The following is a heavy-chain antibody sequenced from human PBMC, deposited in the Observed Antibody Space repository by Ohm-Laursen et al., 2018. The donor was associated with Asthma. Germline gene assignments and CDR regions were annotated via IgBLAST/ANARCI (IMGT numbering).Heavy chain of an antibody. D-gene: IGHD3-10*01. CDR3: AREGILWFGDPVVRSYYYGMDV. J-gene: IGHJ6*02. CDR2: IIPIFGTA. Sequence: GASVKVSCKASGGTFSSYAISWVRQAPGQGLEWMGGIIPIFGTANYAQKFQGRVTITADESTSTAYMELSSLRSEDTAVYYCAREGILWFGDPVVRSYYYGMDVWGQGTTVTVSS. CDR1: GGTFSSYA. V-gene: IGHV1-69*13.